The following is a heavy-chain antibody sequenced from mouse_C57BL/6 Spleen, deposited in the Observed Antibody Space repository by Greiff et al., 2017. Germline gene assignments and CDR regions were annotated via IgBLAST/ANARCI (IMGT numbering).Heavy chain of an antibody. J-gene: IGHJ4*01. CDR2: ISPNYGIT. D-gene: IGHD1-1*01. V-gene: IGHV1-39*01. CDR3: ARSPYYNGSSYCDMDY. CDR1: GYSFTDYN. Sequence: EVQLQQSGPELVKPGASVKISCKASGYSFTDYNMNWVQQSNGKSLEWIGVISPNYGITSYNQMFKGKVTLSVGPSSSTAYMQLNSLTSEDSAVDYCARSPYYNGSSYCDMDYWGQGTSVTVSS.